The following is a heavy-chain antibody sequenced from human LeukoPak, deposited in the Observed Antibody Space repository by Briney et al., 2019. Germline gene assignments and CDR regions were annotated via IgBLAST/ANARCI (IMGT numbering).Heavy chain of an antibody. D-gene: IGHD6-13*01. CDR2: IRSKAYGGTT. CDR1: GFTFGDYA. V-gene: IGHV3-49*04. CDR3: TRVIQKGGIAAAGHFDY. J-gene: IGHJ4*02. Sequence: GGSLRLSCTASGFTFGDYAMSWVRQAPGKGLEWVGFIRSKAYGGTTEYAASVKGRFTISRDDSKSIAYLQMNSLKTEDTAVYYCTRVIQKGGIAAAGHFDYWGQGTLVTVSS.